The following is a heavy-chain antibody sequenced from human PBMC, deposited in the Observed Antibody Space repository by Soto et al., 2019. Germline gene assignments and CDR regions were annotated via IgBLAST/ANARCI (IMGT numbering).Heavy chain of an antibody. Sequence: PSETLSLTCAVYGGSFSGYYWSWIRQPPGKGLEWIGEINHSGSTNYNPSLKSRVTISVDTSKNQFSLKLSSVTAADTAVYYCARHHWGPYYFDYWGQGTLVTVSS. CDR3: ARHHWGPYYFDY. V-gene: IGHV4-34*01. CDR1: GGSFSGYY. J-gene: IGHJ4*02. CDR2: INHSGST. D-gene: IGHD7-27*01.